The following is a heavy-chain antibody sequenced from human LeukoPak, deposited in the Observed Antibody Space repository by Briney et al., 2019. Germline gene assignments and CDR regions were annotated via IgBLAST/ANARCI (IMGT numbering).Heavy chain of an antibody. V-gene: IGHV3-7*01. J-gene: IGHJ4*02. D-gene: IGHD3-3*01. CDR1: GFTLSNYW. Sequence: GGSLRLSCAASGFTLSNYWMTWLRQAPGKGLEWVANIKPDGSDKYYVDSVKGRFTISRDNAKNSLYLQMNSLRAEDTAMYYCARVGYYDFWSGHPFDYWGQGTLVTVSS. CDR2: IKPDGSDK. CDR3: ARVGYYDFWSGHPFDY.